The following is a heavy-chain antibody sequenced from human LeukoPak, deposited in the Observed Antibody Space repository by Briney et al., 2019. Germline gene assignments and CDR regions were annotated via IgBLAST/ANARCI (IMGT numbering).Heavy chain of an antibody. V-gene: IGHV3-74*01. D-gene: IGHD6-6*01. CDR1: GFTFTNHW. J-gene: IGHJ4*02. CDR2: LPPDELDI. Sequence: GGSLRLSCAASGFTFTNHWMHWVRQAPGMGLVWVSRLPPDELDIIYADSVKGRLTVSRDNSKHTVYLQINNLRAEDTAVYYCVGTIASRGSEYWGQGALVAVSS. CDR3: VGTIASRGSEY.